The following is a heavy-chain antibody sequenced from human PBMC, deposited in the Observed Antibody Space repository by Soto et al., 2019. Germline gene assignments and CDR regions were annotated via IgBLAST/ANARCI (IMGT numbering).Heavy chain of an antibody. J-gene: IGHJ1*01. D-gene: IGHD6-6*01. CDR1: GETFRRDV. V-gene: IGHV1-69*06. CDR2: ITPMSGTR. Sequence: QVQLVQSGAEVKKSGSSVKVSCKAPGETFRRDVISWVRQAPGQGLEWLGGITPMSGTRDYAQKLQGRVTISADKSPGTAYFELSSLTFDDTGVYYCARGVSMAGRPGFFHHWGQGSLVTVSS. CDR3: ARGVSMAGRPGFFHH.